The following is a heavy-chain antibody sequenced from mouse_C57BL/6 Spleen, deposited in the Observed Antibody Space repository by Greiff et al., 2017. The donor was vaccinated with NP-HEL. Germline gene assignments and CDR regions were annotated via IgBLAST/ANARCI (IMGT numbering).Heavy chain of an antibody. Sequence: QVQLQQSGAELVRPGTSVKVSCKASGYAFTNYLIEWVKQRPGQGLEWIGVINPGSGGTNYNEKFKGKATLTADKSSSTAYMELRSLTSEDSAVYYCARSGAMDYWGQGTSVTVSS. CDR3: ARSGAMDY. CDR1: GYAFTNYL. J-gene: IGHJ4*01. D-gene: IGHD3-1*01. CDR2: INPGSGGT. V-gene: IGHV1-54*01.